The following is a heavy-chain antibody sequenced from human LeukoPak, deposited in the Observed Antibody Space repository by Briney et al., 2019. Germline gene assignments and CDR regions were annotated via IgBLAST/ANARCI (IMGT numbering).Heavy chain of an antibody. CDR2: IIPIFGTA. V-gene: IGHV1-69*05. CDR3: AKYDHLYNWFDP. J-gene: IGHJ5*02. CDR1: GGTFNSYA. D-gene: IGHD3-16*01. Sequence: GASVKVSCKASGGTFNSYAITWVRQAPGQGLEWMGGIIPIFGTANYAQKFQGRVTITTDESTSTAYMELSSLRSEDTAVYYCAKYDHLYNWFDPWGQETLVTVSS.